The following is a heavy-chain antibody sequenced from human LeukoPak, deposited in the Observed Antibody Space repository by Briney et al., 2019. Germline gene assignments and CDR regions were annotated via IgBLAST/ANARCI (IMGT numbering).Heavy chain of an antibody. Sequence: GGSLRLSCAASGFTFTNYAMSWVRQPPGWGLEWVSAISGSGGSTYYADSVKGRFTISRDNPKNTLYLQMNSLRVEDTAVYYCAKGLPAAMTFDYWGQGTLVTVSS. CDR2: ISGSGGST. J-gene: IGHJ4*02. D-gene: IGHD2-2*01. CDR3: AKGLPAAMTFDY. V-gene: IGHV3-23*01. CDR1: GFTFTNYA.